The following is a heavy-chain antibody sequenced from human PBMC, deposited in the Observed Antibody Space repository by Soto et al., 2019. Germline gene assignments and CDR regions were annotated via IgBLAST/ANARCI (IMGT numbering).Heavy chain of an antibody. Sequence: EVQLVESGGGLVKPGGSLRLSCAASGFTFSGFGMNWVRQAPGKGLEWVSSITPSASYIYYADSVKGRFTISRDNAKNSLYLQMNSLRAEDAAVYHCERGRSGRSWYGLGGMDVWGQGTTVTVSS. V-gene: IGHV3-21*01. CDR1: GFTFSGFG. CDR2: ITPSASYI. CDR3: ERGRSGRSWYGLGGMDV. J-gene: IGHJ6*02. D-gene: IGHD6-13*01.